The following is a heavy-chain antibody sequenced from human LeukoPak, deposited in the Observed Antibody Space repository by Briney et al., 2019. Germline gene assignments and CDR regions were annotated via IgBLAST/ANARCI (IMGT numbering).Heavy chain of an antibody. CDR3: ARGLSRRGAQRLYYIDY. V-gene: IGHV1-8*01. CDR2: MNPNSGNT. D-gene: IGHD3-10*01. CDR1: GYTFTSYD. Sequence: ASVTVSCKASGYTFTSYDINWVRQATGQGLEWMGWMNPNSGNTGYAQKFQGRVTMTRNTSISTAYMELCSLRSEDTAVYYCARGLSRRGAQRLYYIDYWGQGTLVTVSS. J-gene: IGHJ4*02.